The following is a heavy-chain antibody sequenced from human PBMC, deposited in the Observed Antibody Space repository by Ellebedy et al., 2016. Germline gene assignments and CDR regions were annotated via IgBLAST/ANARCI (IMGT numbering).Heavy chain of an antibody. V-gene: IGHV1-24*01. J-gene: IGHJ3*01. Sequence: ASVKVSCKVSGYTLIEESMHWVRQAPGKGLEWMGGFDPEDGETTYAQKFQGRVTMTEDTSTDTVYMELSSLRSEETAVYYCVTDVGFGFHAFDVWGQGTMVTVSS. CDR2: FDPEDGET. CDR3: VTDVGFGFHAFDV. D-gene: IGHD3-16*01. CDR1: GYTLIEES.